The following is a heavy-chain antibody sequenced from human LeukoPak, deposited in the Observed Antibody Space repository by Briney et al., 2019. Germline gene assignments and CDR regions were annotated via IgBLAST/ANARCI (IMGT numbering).Heavy chain of an antibody. Sequence: GGSLRLSCAASGFTFSGFAMHWVRQAPGKGLEWVAVISYDGSNKYYTDPVKGRFTVSRDNSKNTLYLQMNNLRPEDKAMYYCARPRSVGGSYEYFQHWGQGTLVTVAS. J-gene: IGHJ1*01. CDR1: GFTFSGFA. CDR3: ARPRSVGGSYEYFQH. CDR2: ISYDGSNK. D-gene: IGHD1-26*01. V-gene: IGHV3-30-3*01.